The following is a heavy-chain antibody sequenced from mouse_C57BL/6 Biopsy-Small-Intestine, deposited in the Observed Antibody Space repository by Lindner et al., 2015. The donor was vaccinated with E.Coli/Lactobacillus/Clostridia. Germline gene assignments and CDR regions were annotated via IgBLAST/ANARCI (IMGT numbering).Heavy chain of an antibody. CDR1: GFTFTDYY. CDR3: ARYMDY. V-gene: IGHV7-3*01. Sequence: VQLQESGGGLVQPGGSLSLSCAASGFTFTDYYVSWVRQPPGKALEWLGFIRNKANGYTTEYSASVKGRFTISRDNSQSILYLQMNALRAEDSATYYCARYMDYWGQGTSVTVSS. CDR2: IRNKANGYTT. J-gene: IGHJ4*01.